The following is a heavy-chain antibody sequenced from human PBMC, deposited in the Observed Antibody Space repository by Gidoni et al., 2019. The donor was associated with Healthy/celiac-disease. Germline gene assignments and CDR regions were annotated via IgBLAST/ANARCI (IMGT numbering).Heavy chain of an antibody. V-gene: IGHV4-38-2*01. D-gene: IGHD6-6*01. CDR3: ARGKLVRDYYYYGMDV. J-gene: IGHJ6*02. Sequence: QVQLQESGPGLVKPSETLSLTCAVSGYSISSGYSWGWIRQPPGEGLEWIGSIYHSGSTYYNPSLKSRVTISVDTSKNQFSLKLSSVTAADTAVYYCARGKLVRDYYYYGMDVWGQGTTVTVSS. CDR2: IYHSGST. CDR1: GYSISSGYS.